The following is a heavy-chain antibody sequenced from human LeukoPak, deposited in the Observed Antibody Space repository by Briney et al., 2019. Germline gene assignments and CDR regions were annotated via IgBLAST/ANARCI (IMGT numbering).Heavy chain of an antibody. CDR1: GGSISSSSYY. Sequence: NPSETLSLTCTVSGGSISSSSYYWSWIRQPPGKGLEWIGEINHSGSTNYNPSLKSRATISVDTSKNQFSLKLSSVTAADTAVYYCARRKNIVVVVAVTRGYYFDYWGQGTLVTVSS. D-gene: IGHD2-15*01. CDR3: ARRKNIVVVVAVTRGYYFDY. CDR2: INHSGST. J-gene: IGHJ4*02. V-gene: IGHV4-39*01.